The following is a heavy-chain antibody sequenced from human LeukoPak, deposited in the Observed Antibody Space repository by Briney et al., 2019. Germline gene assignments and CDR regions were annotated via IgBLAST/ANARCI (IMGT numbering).Heavy chain of an antibody. D-gene: IGHD6-19*01. J-gene: IGHJ6*03. Sequence: GGTLRLSCAASGFTFSSYWMSWVRQAPGKGLEWVANIKQDGSEKYYVDSVKGRFTISRDNAKNSLYLQMNSLRAEDTAVYYCARDSSGWYISYYYYMDVWGKGTTVTVSS. V-gene: IGHV3-7*01. CDR2: IKQDGSEK. CDR3: ARDSSGWYISYYYYMDV. CDR1: GFTFSSYW.